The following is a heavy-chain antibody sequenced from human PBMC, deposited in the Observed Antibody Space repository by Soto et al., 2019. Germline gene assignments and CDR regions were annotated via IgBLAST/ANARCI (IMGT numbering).Heavy chain of an antibody. D-gene: IGHD2-15*01. CDR3: AKVDVVVVAALAPFDY. CDR1: GFTFSSYS. J-gene: IGHJ4*02. CDR2: ISGSGGST. Sequence: PGGSLRLSCAASGFTFSSYSRSWVRQAPGKGLEWVPAISGSGGSTYYADSVKGRFTISRDNTKNTLYLQMNSLRAEDTAVYYCAKVDVVVVAALAPFDYWGQGTLVTVSS. V-gene: IGHV3-23*01.